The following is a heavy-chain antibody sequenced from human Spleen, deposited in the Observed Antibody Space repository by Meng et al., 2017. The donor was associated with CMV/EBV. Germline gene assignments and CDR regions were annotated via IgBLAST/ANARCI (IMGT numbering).Heavy chain of an antibody. D-gene: IGHD2-21*01. CDR3: ATFSPGWGSLGH. CDR2: MYYSGNT. V-gene: IGHV4-59*01. J-gene: IGHJ1*01. Sequence: SETLSLTCTVSGGSIRDYYWSWVRQPPGMGLEWIGYMYYSGNTKYNPSLKSRVTISIDTSKNQFSLKLSSVTAADTAMYYCATFSPGWGSLGHWGQGTLVTSPQ. CDR1: GGSIRDYY.